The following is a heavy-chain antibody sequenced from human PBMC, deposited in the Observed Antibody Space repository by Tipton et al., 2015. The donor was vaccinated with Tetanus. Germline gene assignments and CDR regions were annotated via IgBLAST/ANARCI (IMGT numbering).Heavy chain of an antibody. V-gene: IGHV4-59*01. J-gene: IGHJ6*02. D-gene: IGHD6-13*01. Sequence: TLSLTCTVSGGSISSYYWSWIRQPPGKGLEWIGYIYYSGSTNYNPSLKSRVTISVDTSKNQFSLKLSSVTAADTAVYYCARVSIAAAATNYYYGMDVWGQGTTVTVSS. CDR3: ARVSIAAAATNYYYGMDV. CDR1: GGSISSYY. CDR2: IYYSGST.